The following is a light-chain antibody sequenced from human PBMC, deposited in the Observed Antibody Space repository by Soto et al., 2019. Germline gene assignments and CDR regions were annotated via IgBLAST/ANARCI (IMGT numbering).Light chain of an antibody. CDR3: KQRSNWPRT. CDR2: DAS. CDR1: QSVSSY. Sequence: EIVLTQSPATLSLSPGERATLSCRASQSVSSYLAWYQQKPGQAPRLLIYDASNRATGIPARFSGSGSGTDFPLTISRLDPEDLAVYYCKQRSNWPRTFGQGTKVEIK. J-gene: IGKJ1*01. V-gene: IGKV3-11*01.